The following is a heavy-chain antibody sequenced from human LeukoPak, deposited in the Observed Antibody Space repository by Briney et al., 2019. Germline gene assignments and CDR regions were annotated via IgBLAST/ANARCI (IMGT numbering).Heavy chain of an antibody. CDR3: ARTYYFDSSGRIGAFDY. Sequence: SETLSLTCTVSGGSVSSSTYYWGWIRQAPGKGLEWIGNLYETGSTYYNPSLKSRVTISVDTSKNQFSLKLSSVTAADTAVYYCARTYYFDSSGRIGAFDYWGQGTLVTVSS. J-gene: IGHJ4*02. CDR1: GGSVSSSTYY. CDR2: LYETGST. V-gene: IGHV4-39*01. D-gene: IGHD3-22*01.